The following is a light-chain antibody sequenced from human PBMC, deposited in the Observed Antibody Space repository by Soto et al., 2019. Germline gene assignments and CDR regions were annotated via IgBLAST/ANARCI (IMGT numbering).Light chain of an antibody. J-gene: IGKJ2*01. CDR3: QQRSSWPT. CDR1: QSVNSY. Sequence: EIVLTQSPATLSLSPGERATLSCGASQSVNSYLAWYQQKCGQAPRLLFYDTSNRATGIPDRFSGSGSGTDFTLTISSLEPEDFAVYYCQQRSSWPTFGQGTRLEIK. CDR2: DTS. V-gene: IGKV3-11*01.